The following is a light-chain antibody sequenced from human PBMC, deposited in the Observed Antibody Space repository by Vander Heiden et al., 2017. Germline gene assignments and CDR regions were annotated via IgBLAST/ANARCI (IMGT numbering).Light chain of an antibody. V-gene: IGKV1-8*01. CDR1: QGISSY. CDR2: AAS. J-gene: IGKJ2*01. CDR3: QQYDSYPLYT. Sequence: AIRMTQSPSSFSASTGDRVTITCRASQGISSYLAWYQQKPGKAPKLLIYAASTLQSGVPSRFSGSGYGTDFTLTISCLQSEDFAPYYCQQYDSYPLYTFGQGTKLEIK.